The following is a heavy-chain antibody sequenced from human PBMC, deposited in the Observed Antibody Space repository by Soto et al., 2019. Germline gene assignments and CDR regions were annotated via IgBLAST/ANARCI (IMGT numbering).Heavy chain of an antibody. J-gene: IGHJ4*02. D-gene: IGHD5-12*01. V-gene: IGHV3-7*01. Sequence: GGSLRLSCAASGFTFSSYWMSWVRQAPGKGLEWVANIKQDGSEKYYVDSVKGRFTISRDNAKNSLYLQMNSLRAEDTAVYYCARVKGATAYYFDYWGQGTLVTVSS. CDR1: GFTFSSYW. CDR3: ARVKGATAYYFDY. CDR2: IKQDGSEK.